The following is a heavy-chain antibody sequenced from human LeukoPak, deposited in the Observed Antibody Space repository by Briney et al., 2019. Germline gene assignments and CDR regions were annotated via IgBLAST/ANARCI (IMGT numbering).Heavy chain of an antibody. J-gene: IGHJ4*02. D-gene: IGHD3-3*01. CDR2: ISSSSSYI. CDR1: GFTFSSYS. V-gene: IGHV3-21*01. Sequence: PGGSLRLSCAASGFTFSSYSMNWVRKAPGKGLEWVSSISSSSSYIYYADSVKGRFTISRDNAKNSLYLQMNNLRAEDTAVYYCAKVRSMYYDFWSGEPLFDYWGQGTLVTVSS. CDR3: AKVRSMYYDFWSGEPLFDY.